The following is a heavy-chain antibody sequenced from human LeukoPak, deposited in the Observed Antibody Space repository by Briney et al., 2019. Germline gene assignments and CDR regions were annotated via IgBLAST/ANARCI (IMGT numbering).Heavy chain of an antibody. CDR1: GFTVSSNY. CDR3: AKDRLGSIAVAVMSLCFDY. V-gene: IGHV3-66*01. CDR2: IYSGGST. Sequence: PGGSLRLSCAASGFTVSSNYMSWVRQAPGKGLEWVSVIYSGGSTYYADSVKGRFTISRDNSKNTLYLQMNSLRAEDTAVYYCAKDRLGSIAVAVMSLCFDYWGQGTLVTVSS. J-gene: IGHJ4*02. D-gene: IGHD6-19*01.